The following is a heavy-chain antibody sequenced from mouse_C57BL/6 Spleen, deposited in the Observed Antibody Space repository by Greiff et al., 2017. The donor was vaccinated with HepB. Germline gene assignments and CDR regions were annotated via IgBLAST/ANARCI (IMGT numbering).Heavy chain of an antibody. CDR1: GYTFTNYW. CDR2: IYPGGGYT. D-gene: IGHD1-1*01. V-gene: IGHV1-63*01. CDR3: ATTVVAPYWYFDV. J-gene: IGHJ1*03. Sequence: VQLQQSGAELVRPGTSVKMSCKASGYTFTNYWIGWAKQRPGHGLEWIGDIYPGGGYTNYNEKFKGKATLTADKSSSTAYMQFSSLTSEDSAIYDCATTVVAPYWYFDVWGTGTTVTVSS.